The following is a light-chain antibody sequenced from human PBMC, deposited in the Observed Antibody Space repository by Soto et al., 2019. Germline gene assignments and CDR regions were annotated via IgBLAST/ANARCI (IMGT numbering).Light chain of an antibody. V-gene: IGKV3D-20*01. CDR1: QSVSSSS. CDR3: PQYGSSPLP. J-gene: IGKJ5*01. CDR2: HAS. Sequence: EIVVTQSPATLSLSPGERATLACGATQSVSSSSLAWYQHKPGLAPRLLIYHASNRSTGIPARVSGSGSGKDFILTISRLEPEDFAVYYCPQYGSSPLPFGQRTRLAIK.